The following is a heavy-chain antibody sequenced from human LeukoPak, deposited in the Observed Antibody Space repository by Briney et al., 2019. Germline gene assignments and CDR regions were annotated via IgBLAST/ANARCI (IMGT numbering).Heavy chain of an antibody. Sequence: ASVKVSCKASGYTFTGYYMHWVRQAPGQGLEWMGWINPNSGGTNYAQKFQGRVTMTRDTSISTAYMELSRLRSDDTAVYYRAREVDIVVVPAAISSGRFDPWGQGTLVTVSS. J-gene: IGHJ5*02. CDR2: INPNSGGT. CDR3: AREVDIVVVPAAISSGRFDP. V-gene: IGHV1-2*02. CDR1: GYTFTGYY. D-gene: IGHD2-2*02.